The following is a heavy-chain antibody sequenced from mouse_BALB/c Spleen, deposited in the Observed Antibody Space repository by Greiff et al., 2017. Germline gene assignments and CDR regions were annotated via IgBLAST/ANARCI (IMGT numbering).Heavy chain of an antibody. CDR3: ARWNYRDYYAMDY. CDR2: ISSGSSTI. CDR1: GFTFSSFG. V-gene: IGHV5-17*02. D-gene: IGHD2-14*01. Sequence: EVKLVESGGGLVQPGGSRKLSCAASGFTFSSFGMHWVRQAPEKGLEWVAYISSGSSTIYYADTVKGRFTISRDNPKNTLFLQMTSLRSEDTAMYYCARWNYRDYYAMDYWGQGTSVTVSS. J-gene: IGHJ4*01.